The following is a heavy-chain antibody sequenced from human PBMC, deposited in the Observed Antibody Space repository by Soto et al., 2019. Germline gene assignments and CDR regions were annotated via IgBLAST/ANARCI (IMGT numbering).Heavy chain of an antibody. CDR2: IYYSGST. Sequence: NPSETLSLTCTVSGGSISSYYWSWIRQPPGKGLEWIGYIYYSGSTNYNPSLKSRVTISVDTSKNQFSLKLSSVTAADTAVYYCARDRGYDSSGYYYYYYGMAVWGQGTTVAVSS. V-gene: IGHV4-59*01. CDR1: GGSISSYY. J-gene: IGHJ6*02. D-gene: IGHD3-22*01. CDR3: ARDRGYDSSGYYYYYYGMAV.